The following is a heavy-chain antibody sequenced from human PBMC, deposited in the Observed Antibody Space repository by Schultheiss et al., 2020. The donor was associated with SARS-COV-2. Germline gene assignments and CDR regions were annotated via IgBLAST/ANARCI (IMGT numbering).Heavy chain of an antibody. D-gene: IGHD5-18*01. CDR2: IYSGGST. J-gene: IGHJ4*02. CDR3: TNAGAYTAMSYYFDY. CDR1: GFTVSSNY. Sequence: GGSLRLSCAASGFTVSSNYMSWVRQAPGKGLELVSVIYSGGSTYYADSVKGRFTISRDNSKNTLYLQMNSLRAEDTAVYYCTNAGAYTAMSYYFDYWGQGTRVIV. V-gene: IGHV3-53*01.